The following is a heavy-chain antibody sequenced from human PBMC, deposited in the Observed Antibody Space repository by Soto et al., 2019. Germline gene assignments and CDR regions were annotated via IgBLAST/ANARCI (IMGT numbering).Heavy chain of an antibody. CDR1: GFTFSSYW. CDR2: INSDGSST. CDR3: AIGPTDLGYCSGGSCYFFYYYGMDV. Sequence: GGSLRLSCAASGFTFSSYWMHWVRQAPGKGLVWVSRINSDGSSTSYADSVKGRFTISRDNAKNTLYLQMNSLRAEDTAVYYCAIGPTDLGYCSGGSCYFFYYYGMDVWGQGTTVTVSS. J-gene: IGHJ6*02. D-gene: IGHD2-15*01. V-gene: IGHV3-74*01.